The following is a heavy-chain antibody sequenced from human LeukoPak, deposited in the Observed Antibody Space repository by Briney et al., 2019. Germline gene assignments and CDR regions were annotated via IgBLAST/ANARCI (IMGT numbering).Heavy chain of an antibody. V-gene: IGHV4-34*01. Sequence: SETLSLTCAVYGGSFSGYYWSWIRQPPGKGLEWVGEINHSGSTNYNPSLKSRVTISVDTSKNQFSLKLSSVTAADTAVYYCARAYSSSWYWMGYFDYWGQGTLVTVSS. J-gene: IGHJ4*02. CDR2: INHSGST. D-gene: IGHD6-13*01. CDR1: GGSFSGYY. CDR3: ARAYSSSWYWMGYFDY.